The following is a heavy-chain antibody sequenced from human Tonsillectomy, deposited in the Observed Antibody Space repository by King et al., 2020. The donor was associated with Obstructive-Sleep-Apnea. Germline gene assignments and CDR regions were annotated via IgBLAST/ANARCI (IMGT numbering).Heavy chain of an antibody. J-gene: IGHJ4*02. V-gene: IGHV4-4*02. D-gene: IGHD4-17*01. CDR2: IYHSGST. CDR3: ARTNYGDSRRDFDY. CDR1: GGPISNSNW. Sequence: VQLQESGPGLVKPSGTLSLTCAVSGGPISNSNWWSWVRQPPGKGLEWIGEIYHSGSTNYNPSLKSRVTISVDKSRNQFSLNLISVTAADTAVYYCARTNYGDSRRDFDYWGQGTLVTVSS.